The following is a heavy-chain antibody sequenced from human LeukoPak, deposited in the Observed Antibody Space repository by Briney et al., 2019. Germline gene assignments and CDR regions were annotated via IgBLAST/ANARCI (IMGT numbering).Heavy chain of an antibody. J-gene: IGHJ6*03. V-gene: IGHV3-11*04. CDR3: ARRFGSCSSTSCYLAYYYYMDV. Sequence: EGSLRLSCAASGFTFSDYYMSWIRQAPGKGLEWVSYISSSGSTIYYADSVKGRFTISRDNAKNSLYLQMNSLRAEDTAVYYCARRFGSCSSTSCYLAYYYYMDVWGKGTMVTVSS. CDR1: GFTFSDYY. D-gene: IGHD2-2*01. CDR2: ISSSGSTI.